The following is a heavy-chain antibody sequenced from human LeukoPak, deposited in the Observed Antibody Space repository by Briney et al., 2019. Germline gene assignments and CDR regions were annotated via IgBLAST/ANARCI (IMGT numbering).Heavy chain of an antibody. J-gene: IGHJ4*02. CDR3: ASWVPDRGFDY. CDR1: GFTFSSYV. Sequence: GGSLRLSCAVTGFTFSSYVMSWVRQAPGKGLEWVSSISGCGGSTYYADSVKGRFTISRDNSKKTLYLQMNSLRADDTAVYYCASWVPDRGFDYWGQGTLVTVSS. V-gene: IGHV3-23*01. CDR2: ISGCGGST. D-gene: IGHD3-10*01.